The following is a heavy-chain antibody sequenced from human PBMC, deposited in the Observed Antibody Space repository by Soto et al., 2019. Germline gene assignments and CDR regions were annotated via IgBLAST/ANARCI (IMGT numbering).Heavy chain of an antibody. V-gene: IGHV3-48*03. CDR2: ISYTGSTI. Sequence: GGALRLSCVGSDVTFSNYEMNWVRQAPGKGLEWVSYISYTGSTIYYADSVRGRFTISRDNSKNSLYLQMNSLRAEDTAVYYCARGLRNYYDRSGLHYWGQGTLVTVSS. CDR1: DVTFSNYE. J-gene: IGHJ4*02. CDR3: ARGLRNYYDRSGLHY. D-gene: IGHD3-22*01.